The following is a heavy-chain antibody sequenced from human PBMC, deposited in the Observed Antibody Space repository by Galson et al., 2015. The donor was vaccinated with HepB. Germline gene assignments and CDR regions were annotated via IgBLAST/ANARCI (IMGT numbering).Heavy chain of an antibody. V-gene: IGHV3-30-3*01. Sequence: SLRLSCAASGFNFSSYAMHWVRQAPGKGLEWVAVISYDGSNKYYAGSVKGRFTISRDNSKNTLYLQMNSLRAEDTAVYYCARDRSRGWAAVYGLDYWGQGTLVTVSS. CDR3: ARDRSRGWAAVYGLDY. J-gene: IGHJ4*02. D-gene: IGHD6-13*01. CDR2: ISYDGSNK. CDR1: GFNFSSYA.